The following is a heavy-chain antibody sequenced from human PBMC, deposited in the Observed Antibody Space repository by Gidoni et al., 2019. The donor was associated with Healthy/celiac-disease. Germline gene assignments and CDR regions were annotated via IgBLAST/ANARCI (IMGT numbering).Heavy chain of an antibody. CDR2: IYYSGST. V-gene: IGHV4-39*01. Sequence: QLQLQESGPGLVKPSETLSLTCTVSGGSISSSSYYWGWIRQPPGKGLAWIGSIYYSGSTYYNPSLKSRVTISVDTSKNQFSLKLSSVTAADTAVYYCARQRGYCSSTSCRGWFDPWGQGTLVTVSS. CDR3: ARQRGYCSSTSCRGWFDP. J-gene: IGHJ5*02. CDR1: GGSISSSSYY. D-gene: IGHD2-2*03.